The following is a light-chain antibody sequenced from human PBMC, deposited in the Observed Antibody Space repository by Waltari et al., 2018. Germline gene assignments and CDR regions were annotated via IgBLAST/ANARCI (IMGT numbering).Light chain of an antibody. CDR3: ALHMGSGIWV. V-gene: IGLV8-61*01. CDR1: AGSVSSTYH. CDR2: STN. Sequence: QTVVTQEPSFSVSPGGTITLTSRLSAGSVSSTYHPRWYQLTPAQAPRTLIYSTNIRSSGVPDRFSGSILGNKAALTITGAQTDDESDYICALHMGSGIWVFGAGTKVTVL. J-gene: IGLJ3*02.